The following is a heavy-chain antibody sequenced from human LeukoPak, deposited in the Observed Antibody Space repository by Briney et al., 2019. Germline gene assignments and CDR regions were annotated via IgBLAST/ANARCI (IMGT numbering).Heavy chain of an antibody. D-gene: IGHD3-10*01. V-gene: IGHV1-69*04. CDR3: ARSRIPFPLMVRRFLGYGMDV. Sequence: SVKVSCKASGGTFSSYAISWVRQAPGQGLEWMGRIIPILAIANYTQKPQGRITITADKSTSTAYMELSSLRSEDTAVYYCARSRIPFPLMVRRFLGYGMDVWGQGTTVTVSS. CDR1: GGTFSSYA. J-gene: IGHJ6*02. CDR2: IIPILAIA.